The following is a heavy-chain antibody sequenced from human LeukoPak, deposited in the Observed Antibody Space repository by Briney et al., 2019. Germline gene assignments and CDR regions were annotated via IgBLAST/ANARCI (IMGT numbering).Heavy chain of an antibody. V-gene: IGHV1-24*01. D-gene: IGHD3-10*01. CDR3: ATAIMVRAMNYFDY. J-gene: IGHJ4*02. CDR2: FDPEDGET. CDR1: GYTLTELS. Sequence: SVTVSCKLSGYTLTELSMHWVRQAPGKGLEWVGGFDPEDGETIYAQKFQGRVTMTEDTSTDTAYMELSSLRSEDTAVYYCATAIMVRAMNYFDYWGQGTLVTVSS.